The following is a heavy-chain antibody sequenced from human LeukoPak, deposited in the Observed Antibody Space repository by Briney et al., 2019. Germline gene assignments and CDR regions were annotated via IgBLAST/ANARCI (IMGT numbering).Heavy chain of an antibody. CDR1: GYTLTELS. D-gene: IGHD6-6*01. J-gene: IGHJ5*02. CDR3: ATSSLSSSSVLFQNH. Sequence: GASVTVSCKVSGYTLTELSMHWVRQAPGKGLEWMGGFDPEDGETIYAQKFQGRVTMTEDTSTDTAYMELSSLRSEDTAVYYCATSSLSSSSVLFQNHWGQGTLVTVSS. V-gene: IGHV1-24*01. CDR2: FDPEDGET.